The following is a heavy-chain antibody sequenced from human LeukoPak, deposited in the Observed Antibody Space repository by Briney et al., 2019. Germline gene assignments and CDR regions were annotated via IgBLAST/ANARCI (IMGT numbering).Heavy chain of an antibody. D-gene: IGHD3-3*01. V-gene: IGHV3-11*04. Sequence: GGSLRLSCAASGFTFSDYYMSWIRQAPGQGLEGVSYISSSGSTIYYADSVKGRFTITRDNAKNSLSLQMNSLRAEDTSVYYCARDRNGDFWSTYYTGYFDYWGQGTLVTVSS. CDR2: ISSSGSTI. J-gene: IGHJ4*02. CDR1: GFTFSDYY. CDR3: ARDRNGDFWSTYYTGYFDY.